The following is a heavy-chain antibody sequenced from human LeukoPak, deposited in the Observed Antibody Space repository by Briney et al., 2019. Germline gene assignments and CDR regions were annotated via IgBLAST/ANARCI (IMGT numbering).Heavy chain of an antibody. D-gene: IGHD4-17*01. CDR2: IIPILGIA. Sequence: SVKVSCKASGGTFSSYAISWVRQAPGQGLEWMGRIIPILGIANYAQKFQGRVTVTADKSTSTAYMELSSLRSEDTAVYYCARDEFGDYGYWGQGTLVTVSS. J-gene: IGHJ4*02. CDR1: GGTFSSYA. V-gene: IGHV1-69*04. CDR3: ARDEFGDYGY.